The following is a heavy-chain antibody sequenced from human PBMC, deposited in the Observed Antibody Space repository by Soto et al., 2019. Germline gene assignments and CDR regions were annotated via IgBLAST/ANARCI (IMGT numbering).Heavy chain of an antibody. CDR2: IYYSGST. V-gene: IGHV4-59*01. CDR1: GGSISGYY. CDR3: AREKPYNGRHNFDY. D-gene: IGHD1-26*01. Sequence: PSETLSLTCTVSGGSISGYYWNWIRQPPGKGLEWIGYIYYSGSTNYNPSLKSRVTISVDTSKNQFSLKLSSVTAADTAVYYCAREKPYNGRHNFDYWGQGTPVPVYS. J-gene: IGHJ4*02.